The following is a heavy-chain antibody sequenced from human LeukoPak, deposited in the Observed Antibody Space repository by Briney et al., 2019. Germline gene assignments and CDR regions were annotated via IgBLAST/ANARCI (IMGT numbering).Heavy chain of an antibody. CDR3: AKESGKFDY. J-gene: IGHJ4*02. CDR1: GLPIADFA. V-gene: IGHV3-43*02. CDR2: ISGDGVST. Sequence: GGSLRLSCVASGLPIADFAMHWVRQAPGKGLEWVSLISGDGVSTFYADSVKGRFSISRDNSKNSLYLEMNSLRTEDAAMYYCAKESGKFDYWGQGTLVAVSS.